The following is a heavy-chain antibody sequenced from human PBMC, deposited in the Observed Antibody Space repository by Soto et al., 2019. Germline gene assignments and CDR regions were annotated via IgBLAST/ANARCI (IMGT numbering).Heavy chain of an antibody. Sequence: SETLSLTCTVSGGSISSYSWSWIRQPPGKGLEWIGYIYYSGSTNYNPSLKSRVTISVDSSKNQFSLKLSSVTAADTAVYYCARSGSYSSGRTHFDYWGQGTLVTVS. J-gene: IGHJ4*02. V-gene: IGHV4-59*01. CDR1: GGSISSYS. D-gene: IGHD6-19*01. CDR2: IYYSGST. CDR3: ARSGSYSSGRTHFDY.